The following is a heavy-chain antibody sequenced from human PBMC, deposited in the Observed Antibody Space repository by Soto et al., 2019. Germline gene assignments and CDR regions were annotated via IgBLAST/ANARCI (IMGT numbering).Heavy chain of an antibody. V-gene: IGHV4-4*07. D-gene: IGHD6-13*01. Sequence: SETLSLTCTVSGGSINTDYWSWIRQPPGKGLEWVGRFHNSGSSAYDPSLKSRVTMSIDTSKNQFSLNLNSVTAADTAFYYCARGGASSKWLDPWGQGILVTVSS. CDR3: ARGGASSKWLDP. CDR1: GGSINTDY. CDR2: FHNSGSS. J-gene: IGHJ5*02.